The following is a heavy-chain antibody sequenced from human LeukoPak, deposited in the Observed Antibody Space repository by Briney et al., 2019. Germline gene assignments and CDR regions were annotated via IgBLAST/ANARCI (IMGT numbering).Heavy chain of an antibody. CDR3: AKQEIYDFWSGYYSNWFDP. Sequence: PGGSLRLSCAASGFTFSSYAMSWVRQAPGKGLEWVSAISGSGGSTYYADSVKGRFTISRDNSKNTLYLQMNSLRAEDTAVYYCAKQEIYDFWSGYYSNWFDPWGQGTLVTVSP. D-gene: IGHD3-3*01. CDR2: ISGSGGST. V-gene: IGHV3-23*01. J-gene: IGHJ5*02. CDR1: GFTFSSYA.